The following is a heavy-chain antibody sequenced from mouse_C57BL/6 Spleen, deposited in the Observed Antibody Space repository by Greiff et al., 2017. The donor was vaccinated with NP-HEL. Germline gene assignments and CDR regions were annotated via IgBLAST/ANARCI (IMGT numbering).Heavy chain of an antibody. Sequence: EVQRVESGGGLVKPGGSLKLSCAASGFTFSDYGMHWVRQAPEKGLEWVAYISSGSSTIYYADTVKGRFTIARDNAKTTLFLQMTSLRSEDTAMYYCASRGAMDYWGQGTSVTVSS. V-gene: IGHV5-17*01. J-gene: IGHJ4*01. CDR2: ISSGSSTI. CDR1: GFTFSDYG. CDR3: ASRGAMDY.